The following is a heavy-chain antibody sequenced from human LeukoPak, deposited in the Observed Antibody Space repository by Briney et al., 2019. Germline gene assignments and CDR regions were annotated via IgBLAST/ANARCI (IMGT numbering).Heavy chain of an antibody. Sequence: PSETLSLTCAVYGGSFSGYYWSWIRQPPGKGLEWIGYIYYSGSTNYNPSLKSRVTISVDTSKNQFSLKLSSVTAADTAVYYCARARGFGVAYWFNPWGQGTLVTVSS. CDR2: IYYSGST. CDR1: GGSFSGYY. D-gene: IGHD3-3*01. CDR3: ARARGFGVAYWFNP. V-gene: IGHV4-59*01. J-gene: IGHJ5*02.